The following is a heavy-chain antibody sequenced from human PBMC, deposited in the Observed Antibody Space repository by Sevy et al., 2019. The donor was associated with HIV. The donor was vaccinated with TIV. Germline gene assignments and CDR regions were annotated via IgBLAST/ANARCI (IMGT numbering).Heavy chain of an antibody. D-gene: IGHD5-12*01. J-gene: IGHJ4*02. CDR1: GFTFSSYG. CDR3: ARDYDLGSYLDY. CDR2: IWYDGSYK. Sequence: GGSLRLSCAASGFTFSSYGMHWVRHAPGKGLEWVAVIWYDGSYKYYADSVKGRFTISRDNSKNTLYLQMNSLRAEDTSMYYCARDYDLGSYLDYWGQGTLVTVSS. V-gene: IGHV3-33*01.